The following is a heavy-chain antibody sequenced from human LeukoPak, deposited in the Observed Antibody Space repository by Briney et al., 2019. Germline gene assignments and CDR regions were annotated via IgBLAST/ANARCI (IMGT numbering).Heavy chain of an antibody. D-gene: IGHD3-22*01. V-gene: IGHV4-38-2*02. J-gene: IGHJ3*02. CDR3: ARQAYYDSSGYLHGNAFDI. CDR2: IYHSGST. CDR1: GYSISSGYY. Sequence: SETLSLTCTVSGYSISSGYYWGWIRQPPGKGLEWIGSIYHSGSTNYNPSLRSRVTISVDTSKNQFSLKLSSVTAADTAVYYCARQAYYDSSGYLHGNAFDIWGQGTMVTVSS.